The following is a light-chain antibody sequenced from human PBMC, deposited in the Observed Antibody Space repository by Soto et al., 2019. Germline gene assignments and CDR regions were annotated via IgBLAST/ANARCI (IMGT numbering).Light chain of an antibody. Sequence: DIQMTQSPSSLSASVGDRVTITCRASQDIRKYLGWYQQSPGKAPKRLIYAASSSQRGVPSRFSGSGSGTEFTLTISSLQPEDFATYYCLQYSRYPRTFGQGTKVDIK. CDR1: QDIRKY. J-gene: IGKJ1*01. CDR2: AAS. V-gene: IGKV1-17*01. CDR3: LQYSRYPRT.